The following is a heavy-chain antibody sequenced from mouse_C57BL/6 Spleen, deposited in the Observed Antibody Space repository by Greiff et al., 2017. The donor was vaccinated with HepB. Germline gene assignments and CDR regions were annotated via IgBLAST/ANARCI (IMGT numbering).Heavy chain of an antibody. V-gene: IGHV1-55*01. D-gene: IGHD1-1*01. CDR2: IYPGSGST. CDR3: ASSYYGSSWFAY. CDR1: GYTFTSYW. J-gene: IGHJ3*01. Sequence: QVQLKHPGAELVKPGASVKMSCKASGYTFTSYWITWVKQRPGQGLEWIGDIYPGSGSTNYNEKFKSKATLTVDTSSSTAYMQLSSLTSEDSAVYYCASSYYGSSWFAYWGQGTLVTVSA.